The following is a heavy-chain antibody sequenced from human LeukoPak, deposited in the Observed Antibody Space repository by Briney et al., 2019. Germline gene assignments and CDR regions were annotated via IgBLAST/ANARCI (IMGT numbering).Heavy chain of an antibody. V-gene: IGHV4-38-2*01. J-gene: IGHJ5*02. CDR1: GYSISSGYY. D-gene: IGHD2-15*01. Sequence: PSETLSLTCAVSGYSISSGYYWGWIRQPPGKGLEWIGSIYHSGSTYYNPSLKSRVTISVDTSKNQFSLKLSSATAADTAVYYCARGTAYCSGGSCSNNWFDPWGQGTLVTVSS. CDR3: ARGTAYCSGGSCSNNWFDP. CDR2: IYHSGST.